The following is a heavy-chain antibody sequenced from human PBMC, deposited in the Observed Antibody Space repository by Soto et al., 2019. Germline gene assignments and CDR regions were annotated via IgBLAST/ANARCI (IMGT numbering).Heavy chain of an antibody. D-gene: IGHD6-19*01. J-gene: IGHJ4*02. CDR2: ISYDGSNK. Sequence: QVQLVESGGGVVQPGRSLRLSCAASGFTFSSYAMHWVRQTPGKGLEWVAVISYDGSNKYYADSVKGRFTISRDNSKTLYLQMTSLRAEDEAVYYCVRDKSPYSSGWPNRHFDYWGQGTLVTVSS. CDR3: VRDKSPYSSGWPNRHFDY. V-gene: IGHV3-30-3*01. CDR1: GFTFSSYA.